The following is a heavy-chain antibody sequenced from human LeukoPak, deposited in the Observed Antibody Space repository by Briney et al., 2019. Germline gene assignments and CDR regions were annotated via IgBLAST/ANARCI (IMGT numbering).Heavy chain of an antibody. J-gene: IGHJ5*02. Sequence: GGSLRLSCAASGFTFSSYWMHWVRQAPGKGLVWVSRINTDGSSTSYADSVKGRFTISRDNAKNTLYLQMHSLRAEDTAVYYCARAAYSSSWYVPGWFDPWGQGTPVTVSS. CDR2: INTDGSST. CDR3: ARAAYSSSWYVPGWFDP. V-gene: IGHV3-74*01. CDR1: GFTFSSYW. D-gene: IGHD6-13*01.